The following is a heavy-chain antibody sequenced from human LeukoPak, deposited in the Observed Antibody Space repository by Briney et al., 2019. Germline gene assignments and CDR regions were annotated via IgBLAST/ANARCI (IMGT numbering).Heavy chain of an antibody. CDR2: ISGSGGST. D-gene: IGHD5-18*01. V-gene: IGHV3-23*01. CDR3: ATCGGYSYGNDY. J-gene: IGHJ4*02. Sequence: GGSLRLSCAASGFTFSSYAMSWVRQAPGKGLEWVSAISGSGGSTYYADSVKGRFTISRDNSKNTLYLQMNSLRAEDTAVYYCATCGGYSYGNDYWGRGTLVTVSS. CDR1: GFTFSSYA.